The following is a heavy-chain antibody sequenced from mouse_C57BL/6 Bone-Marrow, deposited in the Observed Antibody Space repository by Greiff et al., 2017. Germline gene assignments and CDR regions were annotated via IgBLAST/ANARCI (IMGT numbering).Heavy chain of an antibody. D-gene: IGHD2-5*01. V-gene: IGHV1-54*01. CDR3: ARFYSNYEGYFDV. Sequence: VKLQESGAELVRPGTSVKVSCKASGYAFTNYLIEWVKQRPGQGLEWIGVINPGSGGTNYNEKFKGKATLTADKSSSTAYMQLSSLTSEDSAVYFCARFYSNYEGYFDVWGTGTTVTVSS. J-gene: IGHJ1*03. CDR1: GYAFTNYL. CDR2: INPGSGGT.